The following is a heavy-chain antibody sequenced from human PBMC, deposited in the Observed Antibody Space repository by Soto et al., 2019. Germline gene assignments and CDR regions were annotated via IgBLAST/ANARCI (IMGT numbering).Heavy chain of an antibody. D-gene: IGHD3-22*01. J-gene: IGHJ6*02. CDR2: IIPIFGTA. V-gene: IGHV1-69*13. CDR3: ARAPKLDYYDSSGYRYYYGMDV. CDR1: GGTFSSYA. Sequence: SVKVSCKAPGGTFSSYAISWVRQAPGQGLEWMGGIIPIFGTANYAQKFQGRVTITADESTSTAYMELSSLRSEDTAVYYCARAPKLDYYDSSGYRYYYGMDVWGQGTTVTVSS.